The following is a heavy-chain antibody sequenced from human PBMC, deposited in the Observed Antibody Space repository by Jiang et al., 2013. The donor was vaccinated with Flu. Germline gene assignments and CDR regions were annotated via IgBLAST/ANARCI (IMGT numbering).Heavy chain of an antibody. CDR2: IIPIFGSP. J-gene: IGHJ6*02. D-gene: IGHD3-22*01. Sequence: SCKASGGSFNNVFFNWVRQAPGQGLEWMGGIIPIFGSPNYAQKFQGRVTITADKSTSTAYMELSSLRSEDTAVYYCARDVYDSSGYFYYYYYYGMDVWGQGTTVTVSS. CDR3: ARDVYDSSGYFYYYYYYGMDV. V-gene: IGHV1-69*06. CDR1: GGSFNNVF.